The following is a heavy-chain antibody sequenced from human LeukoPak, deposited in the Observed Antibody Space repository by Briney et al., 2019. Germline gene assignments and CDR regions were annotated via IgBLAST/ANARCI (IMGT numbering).Heavy chain of an antibody. CDR2: INPNSGGT. CDR3: ARVPVRRGWFDP. J-gene: IGHJ5*02. Sequence: ASMTVSFTASGYTFTGYYMHWVRQAPGQGLEWMGWINPNSGGTNYAQKFQGRVTMTRDTSISTAYMELSRLRSDDTAVYYCARVPVRRGWFDPWGQGTLVTVSS. CDR1: GYTFTGYY. V-gene: IGHV1-2*02.